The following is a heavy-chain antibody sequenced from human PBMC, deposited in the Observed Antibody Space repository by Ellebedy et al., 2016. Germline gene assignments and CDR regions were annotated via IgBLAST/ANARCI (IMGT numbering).Heavy chain of an antibody. V-gene: IGHV1-18*01. Sequence: ASVKVSXXTSGGTFSNYAISWVRQAPGQGLEWMGWISAYNGNTNYAQKLQGRVTMTTDTSTSTAYMELRSLRSDDTAVYYCARGDYVGNYWGQGTLVTVSS. CDR1: GGTFSNYA. CDR3: ARGDYVGNY. CDR2: ISAYNGNT. J-gene: IGHJ4*02. D-gene: IGHD4-23*01.